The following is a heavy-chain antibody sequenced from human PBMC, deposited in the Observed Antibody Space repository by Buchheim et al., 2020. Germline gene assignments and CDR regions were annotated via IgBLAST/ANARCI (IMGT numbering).Heavy chain of an antibody. V-gene: IGHV3-15*01. Sequence: EVQLVESGGGLVKPGGSLRLSRAASGFTFSNAWMTWVRQAPGEGLEWVGHIKSKTDGGATDYAAPVKGRFTISRADSQNTLYPQMNSLKTEDTAVYYCTIDRSPHTPIAAAAISDYWGQGTL. D-gene: IGHD6-13*01. CDR2: IKSKTDGGAT. CDR3: TIDRSPHTPIAAAAISDY. J-gene: IGHJ4*02. CDR1: GFTFSNAW.